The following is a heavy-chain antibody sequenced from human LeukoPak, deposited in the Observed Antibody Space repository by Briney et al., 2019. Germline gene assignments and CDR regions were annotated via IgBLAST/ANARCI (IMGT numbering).Heavy chain of an antibody. J-gene: IGHJ5*02. Sequence: SETLSLTCTVSGGSISSYYWSWIRQPPGKGLEWIGYIYYSGSTNYNPSLKSRVTISVDTSKHQVSPKLSSVTAADTAVYYCARGVSTTVTTKFDTWGQGTLVTVSS. CDR1: GGSISSYY. CDR3: ARGVSTTVTTKFDT. CDR2: IYYSGST. V-gene: IGHV4-59*01. D-gene: IGHD4-17*01.